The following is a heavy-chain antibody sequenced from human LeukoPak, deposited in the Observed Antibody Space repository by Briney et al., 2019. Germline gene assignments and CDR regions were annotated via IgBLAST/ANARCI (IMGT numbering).Heavy chain of an antibody. J-gene: IGHJ4*02. CDR3: ARASEGHFFDY. CDR2: ISYDGSNK. D-gene: IGHD2/OR15-2a*01. V-gene: IGHV3-30*04. Sequence: PGGSLRLSCAASGFTFSSYAMHWVRQAPGKGLEWVAVISYDGSNKYYADSVKGRFTISRDNSKNTLYLQMNSLRAEDTAVYYCARASEGHFFDYWGQGTLVTVSS. CDR1: GFTFSSYA.